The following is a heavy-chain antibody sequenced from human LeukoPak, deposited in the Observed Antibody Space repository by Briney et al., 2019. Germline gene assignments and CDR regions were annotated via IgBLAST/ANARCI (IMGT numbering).Heavy chain of an antibody. J-gene: IGHJ2*01. D-gene: IGHD2-21*02. Sequence: GGSLRLSCAASGFTFSGSAMHWVRQASGKGLEWVGRIRSKANSYATAYAASVKGRFTISRDDSKNTAYLQMNSLKTEDTAVYYCTRQGFVQAFYCGGDCYNNWYFDLWGRSTLVTVSS. CDR3: TRQGFVQAFYCGGDCYNNWYFDL. CDR1: GFTFSGSA. CDR2: IRSKANSYAT. V-gene: IGHV3-73*01.